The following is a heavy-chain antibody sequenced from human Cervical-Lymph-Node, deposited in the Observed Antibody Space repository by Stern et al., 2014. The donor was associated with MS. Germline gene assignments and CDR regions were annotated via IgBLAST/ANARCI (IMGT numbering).Heavy chain of an antibody. D-gene: IGHD4/OR15-4a*01. CDR1: GGSISSGGYY. V-gene: IGHV4-31*03. J-gene: IGHJ4*02. CDR3: ARLSMGHFDY. Sequence: VQLESGPGLVKPSQTLSLTCTVSGGSISSGGYYWSWIRQHPGKGLEWIGYIYYSGSTYYNPSLKSRVTISVDTSKNQFSLKLSSVTAADTAVYYCARLSMGHFDYWGQGTLVTVSS. CDR2: IYYSGST.